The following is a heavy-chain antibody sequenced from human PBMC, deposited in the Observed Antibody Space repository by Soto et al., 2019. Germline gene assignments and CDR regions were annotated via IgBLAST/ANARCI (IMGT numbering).Heavy chain of an antibody. CDR1: GYTVTSYG. V-gene: IGHV1-18*01. Sequence: QVQLVQSGPEVKKPGASVKVSCKTSGYTVTSYGISWVRQAPGQGLEWMGWITTDKGKTTYAQKLQGRVTMTTDPSTSTAHMELRSLRSDDTAVYYCATRSPAFDYWGQGTLVAVSS. J-gene: IGHJ4*02. CDR3: ATRSPAFDY. CDR2: ITTDKGKT.